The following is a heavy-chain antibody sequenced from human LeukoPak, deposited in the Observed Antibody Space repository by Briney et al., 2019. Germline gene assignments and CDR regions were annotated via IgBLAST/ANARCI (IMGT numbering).Heavy chain of an antibody. CDR3: ARDNWPGEYYFDY. Sequence: PSETLSLTCTVSGGSLSGSTNYGGWDRQPPGTGREWGGSIFYFRTTYSHPSLQSRLTISVDTSKHQFSLKLSSVTAADTAVYYCARDNWPGEYYFDYWGQGTLVTVSS. CDR2: IFYFRTT. V-gene: IGHV4-39*07. CDR1: GGSLSGSTNY. D-gene: IGHD3-10*01. J-gene: IGHJ4*02.